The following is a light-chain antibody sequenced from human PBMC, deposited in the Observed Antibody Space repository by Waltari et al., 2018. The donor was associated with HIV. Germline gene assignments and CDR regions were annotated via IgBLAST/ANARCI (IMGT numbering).Light chain of an antibody. J-gene: IGLJ3*02. Sequence: QSALTQPASVSGSLGQSITISCVGTSSDIDTYHYVSWYQHHPRKAPSLVIYDANTRPCGFPFRFSGSKSGNTASLTISGLQAEDEADYYCTSYISSSTLLFGGGTKVTVL. CDR2: DAN. CDR1: SSDIDTYHY. CDR3: TSYISSSTLL. V-gene: IGLV2-14*01.